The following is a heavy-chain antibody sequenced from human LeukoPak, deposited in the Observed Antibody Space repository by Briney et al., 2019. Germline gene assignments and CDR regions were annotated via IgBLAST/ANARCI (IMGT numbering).Heavy chain of an antibody. J-gene: IGHJ4*02. Sequence: GGSLTLSCAASGFSFSSYGMHWVRQAPGKGLEWVAVIWNDGSNDTYTDSVKGRFTISRDNSTNTLYLQMNSLRAEDTAVYYCAGDAGAAAFDYWGQGTLVTVSS. V-gene: IGHV3-33*01. CDR2: IWNDGSND. D-gene: IGHD6-13*01. CDR3: AGDAGAAAFDY. CDR1: GFSFSSYG.